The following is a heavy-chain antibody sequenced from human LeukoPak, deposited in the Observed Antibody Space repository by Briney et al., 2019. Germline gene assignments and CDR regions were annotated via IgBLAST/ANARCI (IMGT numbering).Heavy chain of an antibody. CDR2: MNPNSGGT. CDR3: ARGRSTGYPYYFEY. J-gene: IGHJ4*02. V-gene: IGHV1-8*03. D-gene: IGHD5-12*01. Sequence: ASVKVSCKASGYTFTSYDINWVRQATGQGLEWMGWMNPNSGGTGYAQKFQGRVTITRNTSISTAYMELSGLRSEDTAVYYCARGRSTGYPYYFEYWGQGTLVTVSS. CDR1: GYTFTSYD.